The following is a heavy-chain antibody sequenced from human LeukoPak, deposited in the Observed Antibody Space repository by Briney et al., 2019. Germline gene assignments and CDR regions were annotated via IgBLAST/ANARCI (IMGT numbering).Heavy chain of an antibody. J-gene: IGHJ4*02. D-gene: IGHD1-1*01. V-gene: IGHV3-21*01. CDR3: ARDQDWNDRGGLDY. Sequence: GGSLRLSCAASGFTFSSYTMNWVRQAPGKGLEWVSSISASSIYIYYTDSLKGRFTISRDNARNSLYLQMNSLRAEDTAVYYCARDQDWNDRGGLDYWGQGTLVTVSS. CDR2: ISASSIYI. CDR1: GFTFSSYT.